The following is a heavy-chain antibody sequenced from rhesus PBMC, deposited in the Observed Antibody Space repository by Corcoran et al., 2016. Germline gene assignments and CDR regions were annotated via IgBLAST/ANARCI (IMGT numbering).Heavy chain of an antibody. D-gene: IGHD6-25*01. J-gene: IGHJ4*01. Sequence: QLPPQESGPGPGKPSETLSVTFAVSGGFIRSSYLSRIRQAPGKGLEWSGYIYGSGSSNNHNPSLKSRVTLSVDTSKNQLSLKLSSVTTADTAVYYCARGSIAAAGTHYFDYWGQGVLVTVSS. CDR3: ARGSIAAAGTHYFDY. CDR1: GGFIRSSY. V-gene: IGHV4-169*01. CDR2: IYGSGSSN.